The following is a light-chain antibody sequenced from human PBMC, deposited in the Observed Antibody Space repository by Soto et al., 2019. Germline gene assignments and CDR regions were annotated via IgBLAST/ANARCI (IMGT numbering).Light chain of an antibody. V-gene: IGKV1-39*01. J-gene: IGKJ2*01. Sequence: DIQLTQSPSSLAPSVGARITLSCRASQSISRNLNWYQQMPGKAPSLLIYAARDLQSGVPGRFSGSGSGTEFKLTISSLQPEDLATYYCQQSHSTPYTFGQGTKLEI. CDR2: AAR. CDR3: QQSHSTPYT. CDR1: QSISRN.